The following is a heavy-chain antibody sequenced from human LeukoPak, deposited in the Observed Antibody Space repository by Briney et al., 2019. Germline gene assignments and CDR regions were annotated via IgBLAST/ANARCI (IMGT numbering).Heavy chain of an antibody. D-gene: IGHD2-2*02. J-gene: IGHJ5*02. CDR1: GGSFSGYY. CDR3: AREVGVPAAISRRAWFDP. CDR2: INHSGST. Sequence: SETLSLTCAVYGGSFSGYYWSWIRQPPGEGLEWIGEINHSGSTNYNPSLKSRVTISVDTSKNQFSLKLSSVTAADTAVYYCAREVGVPAAISRRAWFDPWGQGTLVTVSS. V-gene: IGHV4-34*01.